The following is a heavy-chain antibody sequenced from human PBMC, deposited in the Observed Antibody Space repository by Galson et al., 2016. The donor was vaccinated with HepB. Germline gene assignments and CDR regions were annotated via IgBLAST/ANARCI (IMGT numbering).Heavy chain of an antibody. D-gene: IGHD4-17*01. CDR2: ITWNSGSK. V-gene: IGHV3-9*01. CDR1: GFTFENYA. Sequence: SLRLSCAASGFTFENYAMHWVRQVPGKGLEWFSSITWNSGSKGYADSVKGRFTISRDNAKNSLYLQMNSLRPEDTALYYCAKGFYGDFPSWFDPWGQGTLVTVSS. J-gene: IGHJ5*02. CDR3: AKGFYGDFPSWFDP.